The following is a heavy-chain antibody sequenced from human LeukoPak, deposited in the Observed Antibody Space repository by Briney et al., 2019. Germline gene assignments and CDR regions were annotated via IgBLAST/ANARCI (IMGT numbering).Heavy chain of an antibody. CDR2: INPNSGGT. CDR3: ARDLRAAAGQYYFDY. CDR1: GYTFTGYY. V-gene: IGHV1-2*02. Sequence: GASVKVSRKASGYTFTGYYMHWVRQAPGQGLGWMGWINPNSGGTNYAQKFQGRVTMTRDTSISTVYMELSRLRSDDTAVYYCARDLRAAAGQYYFDYWGQGTLVTVSS. D-gene: IGHD6-13*01. J-gene: IGHJ4*02.